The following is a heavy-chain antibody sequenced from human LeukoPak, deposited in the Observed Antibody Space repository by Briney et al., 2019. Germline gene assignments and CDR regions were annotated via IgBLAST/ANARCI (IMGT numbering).Heavy chain of an antibody. CDR1: GFTFSSYD. V-gene: IGHV3-33*08. Sequence: GRSLRLSCAASGFTFSSYDMHWVRQVPGKGLEWVAVIWFDGGNRYYADSVKGRFTISRDNSKNTLYLQLNSLRAEDTAVYYCARDSLDTQPRQTAGDIFDYWGQGTLVTVSS. J-gene: IGHJ4*02. D-gene: IGHD6-13*01. CDR2: IWFDGGNR. CDR3: ARDSLDTQPRQTAGDIFDY.